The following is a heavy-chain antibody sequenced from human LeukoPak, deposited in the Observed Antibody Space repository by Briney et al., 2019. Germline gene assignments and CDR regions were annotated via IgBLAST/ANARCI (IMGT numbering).Heavy chain of an antibody. D-gene: IGHD3-10*01. CDR2: ISGSGGST. J-gene: IGHJ2*01. CDR3: AKDRESGSRYWYFDL. V-gene: IGHV3-23*01. CDR1: GFTFSSYG. Sequence: GGSLRLSCAASGFTFSSYGMSWVRQAPGKGREWVSAISGSGGSTYYADSVKGRFTISRDNSKNTLYLQMNSLRAEDTAVYYCAKDRESGSRYWYFDLWGRGTLVTVSS.